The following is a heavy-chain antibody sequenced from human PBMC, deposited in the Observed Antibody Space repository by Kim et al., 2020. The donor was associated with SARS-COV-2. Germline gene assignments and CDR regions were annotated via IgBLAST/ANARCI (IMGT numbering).Heavy chain of an antibody. D-gene: IGHD5-12*01. V-gene: IGHV4-39*01. Sequence: NPPLKSRVTISVVTSETRFSRKLSSVTAADTAVYYCARPQWGDGYNVFDYWGQGTMVTVSS. J-gene: IGHJ4*02. CDR3: ARPQWGDGYNVFDY.